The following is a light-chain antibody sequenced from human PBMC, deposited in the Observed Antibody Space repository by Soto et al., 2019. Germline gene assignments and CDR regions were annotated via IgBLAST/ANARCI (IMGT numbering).Light chain of an antibody. Sequence: EIVLAQAPGTLSLSPGEIATLSCRASQSISASYLAWYQQKPGQAPRLLVYGASSRATGIPDRFSGSGSGTEFTLTISSLQSEDFAVYCCQQRSNWPITFGQGTRLEIK. J-gene: IGKJ5*01. CDR1: QSISASY. CDR3: QQRSNWPIT. CDR2: GAS. V-gene: IGKV3D-20*02.